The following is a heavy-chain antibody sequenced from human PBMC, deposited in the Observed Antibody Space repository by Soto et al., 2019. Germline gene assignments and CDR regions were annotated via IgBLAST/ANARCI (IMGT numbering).Heavy chain of an antibody. CDR1: GGTFSSYA. V-gene: IGHV1-69*13. J-gene: IGHJ4*02. Sequence: SVKVSCKASGGTFSSYAISWVRQAPGQGLEWMGGIIPIFGTANYAQRFQGRVTITADESTSTAYMELSSLRSEDTAVYYCARGQRKVDTAMVNQFDYWGQGTLVTVSS. D-gene: IGHD5-18*01. CDR2: IIPIFGTA. CDR3: ARGQRKVDTAMVNQFDY.